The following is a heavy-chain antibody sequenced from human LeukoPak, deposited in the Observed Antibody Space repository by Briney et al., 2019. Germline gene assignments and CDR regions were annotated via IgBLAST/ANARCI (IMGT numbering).Heavy chain of an antibody. CDR1: GGSFSGYY. CDR3: ARVRSSSYYPPDY. V-gene: IGHV4-34*01. CDR2: INHSGST. Sequence: PSETLSLTCAVYGGSFSGYYWSWLRQPPGKGLEWIGEINHSGSTNYNPSLKSRVTISVDTSKNQFSLKLSSVTAADTAVYYCARVRSSSYYPPDYWGQGTLVTVSS. J-gene: IGHJ4*02. D-gene: IGHD6-13*01.